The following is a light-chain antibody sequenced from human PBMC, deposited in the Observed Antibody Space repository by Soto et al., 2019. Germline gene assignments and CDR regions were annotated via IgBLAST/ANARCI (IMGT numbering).Light chain of an antibody. CDR3: CSYAGSSDVV. Sequence: QSVLTQPPSVSGAPGQRVTISCTGTSSDVGSYNLVSWYQQHPGKAPKLMIYEGSKRPSGVSNRFSGSKSGNTASLTISGLQAEDEADYYCCSYAGSSDVVFGGGTKVTVL. CDR2: EGS. CDR1: SSDVGSYNL. J-gene: IGLJ2*01. V-gene: IGLV2-23*01.